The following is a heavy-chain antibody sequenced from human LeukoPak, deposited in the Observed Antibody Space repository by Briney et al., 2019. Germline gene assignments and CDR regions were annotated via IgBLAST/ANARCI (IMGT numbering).Heavy chain of an antibody. CDR1: GFTFSSHW. CDR2: IYNTGSTT. J-gene: IGHJ6*02. Sequence: GGSLRLSCVASGFTFSSHWMHWVRQAPGKGLVWVARIYNTGSTTNYADSVMGRFTISRDNAKNSLYLQMNSLRAEDTAVYYCATYTNWVAGDVWGQGTSVSVSS. CDR3: ATYTNWVAGDV. V-gene: IGHV3-74*01. D-gene: IGHD1-1*01.